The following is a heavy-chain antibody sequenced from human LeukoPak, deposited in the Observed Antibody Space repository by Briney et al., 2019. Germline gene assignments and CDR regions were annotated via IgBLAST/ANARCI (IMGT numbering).Heavy chain of an antibody. Sequence: GGSLRLSCAASGFTFSSYAMHWVRQAPGKGLEWVANIKQDGSEKYYVVFVKGRFTISRDNAKNSLCLQMNSLRAEDTAVYYCASESPHYYGSGFWGQGTLVTVSS. CDR2: IKQDGSEK. CDR1: GFTFSSYA. CDR3: ASESPHYYGSGF. J-gene: IGHJ4*02. V-gene: IGHV3-7*03. D-gene: IGHD3-10*01.